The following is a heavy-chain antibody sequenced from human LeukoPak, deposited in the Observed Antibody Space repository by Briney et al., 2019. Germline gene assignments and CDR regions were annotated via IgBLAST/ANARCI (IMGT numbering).Heavy chain of an antibody. J-gene: IGHJ6*03. CDR3: LRLRGRDYYYFYMDV. CDR2: TIPIFGTA. Sequence: SVKLSCTASGGTFTRSAISWVRQAPGHGLEWMGGTIPIFGTANYAQKYQRRVTNTADTYTSTAYLGLSSLTSEEPTVYYFLRLRGRDYYYFYMDVWGKGTTVTVSS. CDR1: GGTFTRSA. V-gene: IGHV1-69*06.